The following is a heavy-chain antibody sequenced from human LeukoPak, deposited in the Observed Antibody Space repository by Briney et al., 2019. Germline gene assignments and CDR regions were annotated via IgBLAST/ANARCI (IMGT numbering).Heavy chain of an antibody. CDR1: GGTFSSYA. J-gene: IGHJ4*02. CDR2: SIPILCIA. D-gene: IGHD3-22*01. V-gene: IGHV1-69*04. Sequence: AVKVSCKASGGTFSSYAISWVRQAPGQGREWMGRSIPILCIANYAQKCQGRATITADKSTSTAYMELRSLRSEATAVYYCARESPYYYDSSGYGHFAYWGQGTLVTVS. CDR3: ARESPYYYDSSGYGHFAY.